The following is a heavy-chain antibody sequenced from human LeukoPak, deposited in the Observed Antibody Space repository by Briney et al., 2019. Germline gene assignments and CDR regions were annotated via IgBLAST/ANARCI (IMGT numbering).Heavy chain of an antibody. D-gene: IGHD3-22*01. J-gene: IGHJ5*02. CDR1: GGSISSYY. V-gene: IGHV4-4*07. Sequence: PSETLSLTCTVSGGSISSYYWSWIRQPAGKGLEWIGRMYTSGSTNYNPSLKSRVTMSVDTSKNQFSLNLSSVTAADTAVYYCARGAHHYDSSGCRFEPWGQGTLVTVSS. CDR2: MYTSGST. CDR3: ARGAHHYDSSGCRFEP.